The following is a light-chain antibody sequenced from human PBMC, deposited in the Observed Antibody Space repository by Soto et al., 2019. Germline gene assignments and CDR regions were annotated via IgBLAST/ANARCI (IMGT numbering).Light chain of an antibody. CDR2: GAS. V-gene: IGKV3-20*01. CDR1: QSVSSN. J-gene: IGKJ1*01. CDR3: QQYAGSPRT. Sequence: ILMTQSPATLSVSPGERATLSCRASQSVSSNLAWYQQKPGQAPRLLIYGASSRATGIPDRFSGSGSGTDFTLTISRLEPEDFAVYYCQQYAGSPRTFGQGTKVDIK.